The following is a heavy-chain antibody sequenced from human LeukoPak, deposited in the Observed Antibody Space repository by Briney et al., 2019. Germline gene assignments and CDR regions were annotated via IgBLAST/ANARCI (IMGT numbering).Heavy chain of an antibody. V-gene: IGHV1-18*01. CDR3: ARDGRGEDGYNFFDY. J-gene: IGHJ4*02. CDR2: ISAYNGNT. D-gene: IGHD5-24*01. CDR1: GGTFSNYA. Sequence: ASVKVSCKASGGTFSNYAISWVRQAPGQGLVWMGGISAYNGNTNYAQKLQGRVTMTTDTSTSTAYMELRSLRSDDTAVYYCARDGRGEDGYNFFDYWGQGTLVTVSS.